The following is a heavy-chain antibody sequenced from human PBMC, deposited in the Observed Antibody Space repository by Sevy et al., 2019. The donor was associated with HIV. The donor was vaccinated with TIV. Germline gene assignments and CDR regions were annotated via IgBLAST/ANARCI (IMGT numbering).Heavy chain of an antibody. CDR2: ISYDGNIQ. J-gene: IGHJ4*02. CDR1: GLTFSTYG. D-gene: IGHD5-18*01. CDR3: AKDQGGYNYAPGY. Sequence: GGSLRLSCAASGLTFSTYGMHWVRQAPGKGLEWVAVISYDGNIQYYADSVKGRFTVSRDNSKNTLYLQMNSLRAEDSAVYYCAKDQGGYNYAPGYWAQGPLVTVSS. V-gene: IGHV3-30*18.